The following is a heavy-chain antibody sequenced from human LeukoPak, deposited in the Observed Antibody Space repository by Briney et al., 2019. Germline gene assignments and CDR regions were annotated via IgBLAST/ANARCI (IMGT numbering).Heavy chain of an antibody. CDR3: ARDSGGYSSPYPYY. Sequence: GGSLRLSCAASGFTFSIYSMIWVRQAPGKGLEWVSSISSSSTYIYYSDSMKGRFTISRDNAKNSLYLQMNSLRAEDTAVYYCARDSGGYSSPYPYYWGQGTLVTVSS. V-gene: IGHV3-21*01. D-gene: IGHD5-18*01. CDR1: GFTFSIYS. CDR2: ISSSSTYI. J-gene: IGHJ4*02.